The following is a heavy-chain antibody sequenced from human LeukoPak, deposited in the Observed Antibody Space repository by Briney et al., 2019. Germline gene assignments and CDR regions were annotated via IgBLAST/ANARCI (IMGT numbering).Heavy chain of an antibody. V-gene: IGHV4-59*01. CDR1: GGSISSYY. D-gene: IGHD3-3*01. J-gene: IGHJ4*02. CDR3: ARGSDYDFWSGYYWVTTVTHFDY. Sequence: SETLSLTCTVSGGSISSYYWSWIRQPPGKGLEWIGYIYYSGSTNYNPSLKSRVTISVDTSKNQFSLKLSSVTAADTAVYYCARGSDYDFWSGYYWVTTVTHFDYWGQGALVTVSS. CDR2: IYYSGST.